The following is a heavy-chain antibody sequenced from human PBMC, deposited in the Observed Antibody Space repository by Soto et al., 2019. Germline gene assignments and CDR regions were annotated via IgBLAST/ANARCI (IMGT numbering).Heavy chain of an antibody. V-gene: IGHV1-3*01. CDR1: GYTLTSYA. Sequence: GASVKVSCKASGYTLTSYAMHWVRQAPGQRLEWMGWINAGNGNTKYSQKFQGRVTITRDTSASTAYMELSSLRSEDPAVYYCASVPYYDFWSGYLGPSDYWGQGTLVTVS. CDR2: INAGNGNT. D-gene: IGHD3-3*01. J-gene: IGHJ4*02. CDR3: ASVPYYDFWSGYLGPSDY.